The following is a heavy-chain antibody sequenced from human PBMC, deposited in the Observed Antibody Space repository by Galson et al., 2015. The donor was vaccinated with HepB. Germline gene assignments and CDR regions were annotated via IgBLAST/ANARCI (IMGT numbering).Heavy chain of an antibody. V-gene: IGHV3-21*01. CDR1: GLTFSSYS. CDR2: ISSSSSYI. D-gene: IGHD4-17*01. J-gene: IGHJ3*02. CDR3: ARDDYGDYVEAFDI. Sequence: SLRLSCAASGLTFSSYSMNWVRQAPGKGLEWVSSISSSSSYIYYADSVKGRFTISRDNAKNSLYLQTNSLRAEDTAVCYCARDDYGDYVEAFDIWGQGTMVTVSS.